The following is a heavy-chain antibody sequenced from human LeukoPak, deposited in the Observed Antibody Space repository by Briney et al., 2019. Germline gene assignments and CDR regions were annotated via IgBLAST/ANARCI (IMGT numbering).Heavy chain of an antibody. CDR2: ISGSGAST. D-gene: IGHD7-27*01. J-gene: IGHJ4*02. Sequence: GGSLRLSCAASGFTFSSYAMTWVRRAPGKGLEWVSAISGSGASTYYADSVKGRFTISRDNSKNTLHLQMSSLRAEDTAVYYCAKGIVNWGKSYFDYWGQGTLVTVSS. V-gene: IGHV3-23*01. CDR1: GFTFSSYA. CDR3: AKGIVNWGKSYFDY.